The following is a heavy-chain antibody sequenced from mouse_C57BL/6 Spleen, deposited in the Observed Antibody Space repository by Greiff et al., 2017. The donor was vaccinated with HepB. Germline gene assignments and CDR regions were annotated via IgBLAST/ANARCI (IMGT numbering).Heavy chain of an antibody. CDR3: ARGWLLRNYAMDY. Sequence: VQLQQSGPGMVKPSQSLSLTCTVTGYSITSGYDWHWIRHFPGNKLEWMGYISYSGSTNYNPSLKSRISITHDTSKNHFFLKLNSVTTEDTATYYCARGWLLRNYAMDYWGQGTSVTVSS. CDR1: GYSITSGYD. CDR2: ISYSGST. V-gene: IGHV3-1*01. J-gene: IGHJ4*01. D-gene: IGHD2-3*01.